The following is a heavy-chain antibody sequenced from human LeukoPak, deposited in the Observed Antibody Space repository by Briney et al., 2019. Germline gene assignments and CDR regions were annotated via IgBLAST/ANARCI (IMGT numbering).Heavy chain of an antibody. CDR2: INPNSGGT. J-gene: IGHJ5*02. CDR1: GYTFTGYY. V-gene: IGHV1-2*06. CDR3: ARASQKYNWFDP. Sequence: ASVKVSCKASGYTFTGYYMHWVRQAPGQGLEWMGRINPNSGGTNYAQKFQDRVTMTRDTSISTAYMELSRLRSDDTAVYYCARASQKYNWFDPWGQGTLVTVSS.